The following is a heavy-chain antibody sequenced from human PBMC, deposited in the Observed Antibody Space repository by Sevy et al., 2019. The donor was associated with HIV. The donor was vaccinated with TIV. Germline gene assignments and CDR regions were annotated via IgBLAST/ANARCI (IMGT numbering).Heavy chain of an antibody. Sequence: GGSLRLSCAASGFTFSSYAMSWVRQAPGKGLEWISAISGSGGSTYYADSVKGRFTISRDNSKNTLYLQMNSLRAEDTAVYYCAKAPNGYYGSVREGYYFDYWGQGTLVTVSS. D-gene: IGHD3-10*01. CDR1: GFTFSSYA. J-gene: IGHJ4*02. CDR2: ISGSGGST. V-gene: IGHV3-23*01. CDR3: AKAPNGYYGSVREGYYFDY.